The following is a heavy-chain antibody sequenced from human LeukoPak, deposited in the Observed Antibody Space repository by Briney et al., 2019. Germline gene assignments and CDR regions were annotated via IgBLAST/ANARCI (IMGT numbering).Heavy chain of an antibody. CDR1: GGSFSGYY. J-gene: IGHJ6*03. Sequence: ASETLSLTCAVYGGSFSGYYWSWIRQPPGKGLEWIGEINHSGSINYNSSLKSRVTISVDTSKNQFSLKLSSVTAADTAVYYCARRMGRRFGERYYYYHYMDVWGKGTTVTISS. V-gene: IGHV4-34*01. D-gene: IGHD3-10*01. CDR3: ARRMGRRFGERYYYYHYMDV. CDR2: INHSGSI.